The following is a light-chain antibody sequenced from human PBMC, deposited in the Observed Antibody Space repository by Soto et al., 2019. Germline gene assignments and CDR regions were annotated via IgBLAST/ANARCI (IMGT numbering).Light chain of an antibody. CDR3: QQYRSYSWT. Sequence: DIQMTQSPSTLSASVGDRVTISCRASQTISNWLAWYQQKPGKAPNILIYGVSNLASGVPSRFSGTGSGTEFTLTISSLRPDDFATYYCQQYRSYSWTFGHGTKVEIK. J-gene: IGKJ1*01. V-gene: IGKV1-5*03. CDR2: GVS. CDR1: QTISNW.